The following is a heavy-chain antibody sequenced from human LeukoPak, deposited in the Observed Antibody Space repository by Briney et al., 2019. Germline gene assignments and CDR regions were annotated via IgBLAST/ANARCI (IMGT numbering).Heavy chain of an antibody. CDR1: GGSFSGYY. V-gene: IGHV4-34*01. Sequence: SETLSLTCAVYGGSFSGYYWSWIRQPPGKGLEWIGEINHSGSTNYNPSLKSRVTISVDTSKNQFSLKLSSVTAADTAVYYCARRRAAAAGTAEYFQHWGQGTLVTVPS. CDR3: ARRRAAAAGTAEYFQH. CDR2: INHSGST. J-gene: IGHJ1*01. D-gene: IGHD6-13*01.